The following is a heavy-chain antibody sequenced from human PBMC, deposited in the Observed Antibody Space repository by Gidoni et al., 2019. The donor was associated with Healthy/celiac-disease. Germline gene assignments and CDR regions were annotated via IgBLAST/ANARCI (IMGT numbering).Heavy chain of an antibody. CDR1: GGSISSGAYS. CDR3: ARENGDYVYGWEIRGHYWFDP. J-gene: IGHJ5*02. CDR2: IYYSGST. D-gene: IGHD4-17*01. V-gene: IGHV4-30-4*01. Sequence: QVQLQESGPGLVKPSQTLYLTCTVSGGSISSGAYSWSWIRQPPGKGLEWIGYIYYSGSTYYNPSLKSRVTISADTSKNQFSLKLSSVTAADTAGYYCARENGDYVYGWEIRGHYWFDPWGQGTLVTVSS.